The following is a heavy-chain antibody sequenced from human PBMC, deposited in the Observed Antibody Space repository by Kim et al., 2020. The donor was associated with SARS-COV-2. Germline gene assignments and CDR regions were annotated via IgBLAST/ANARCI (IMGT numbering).Heavy chain of an antibody. J-gene: IGHJ4*02. D-gene: IGHD3-3*01. CDR2: ISSSSSYI. Sequence: GGSLRLSCAASGFTFSSYSMNWVRQAPGKGLEWVSSISSSSSYIYYADSVKGRFTISRDNAKNSLYLQMNSLRAEDTAVYYCARLRRYDFWSGYYPDYWGQGTLVTVSS. CDR1: GFTFSSYS. CDR3: ARLRRYDFWSGYYPDY. V-gene: IGHV3-21*01.